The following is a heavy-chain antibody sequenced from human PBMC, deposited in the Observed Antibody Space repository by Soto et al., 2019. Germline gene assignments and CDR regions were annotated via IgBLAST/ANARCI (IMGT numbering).Heavy chain of an antibody. CDR2: FDPEDGET. CDR1: GYTLTELS. CDR3: ATDPPGSDSSGYYA. D-gene: IGHD3-22*01. J-gene: IGHJ3*01. Sequence: ASVKVSCKVSGYTLTELSMHWVRQAPGKGLEWMGGFDPEDGETVYAQKFQGRVTMTEDTSTDTAYMELSSLRSEDTAVYYCATDPPGSDSSGYYAWGQGTMVTVSS. V-gene: IGHV1-24*01.